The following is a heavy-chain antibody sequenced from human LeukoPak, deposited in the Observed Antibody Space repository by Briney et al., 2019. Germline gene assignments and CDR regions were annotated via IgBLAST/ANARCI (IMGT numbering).Heavy chain of an antibody. CDR1: GGSFSGYY. CDR2: INHSGST. D-gene: IGHD6-19*01. CDR3: ARGTSSGWYPNWFDP. Sequence: SETLSLTCAVYGGSFSGYYWSWIRQPPGKGLEWIGEINHSGSTNYNPSLKSRVTISVDTSKNQFSLKLSSVTAADTAVYYCARGTSSGWYPNWFDPWGQGTLVTVSS. J-gene: IGHJ5*02. V-gene: IGHV4-34*01.